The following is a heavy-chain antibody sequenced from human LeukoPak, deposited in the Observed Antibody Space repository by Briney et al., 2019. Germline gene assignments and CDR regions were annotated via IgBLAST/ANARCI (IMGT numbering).Heavy chain of an antibody. D-gene: IGHD5-18*01. V-gene: IGHV1-69*13. CDR1: GGTFTSYA. J-gene: IGHJ4*02. CDR2: IIPIFGTA. CDR3: AKASEEDSYGSETYYFDY. Sequence: SVKVSCKASGGTFTSYAISWVRQAPGQGLEWMGGIIPIFGTANYAQKFQGRVTITADESTSTAYMELSSLRSEDTAVYYCAKASEEDSYGSETYYFDYWGQGTLVTVSS.